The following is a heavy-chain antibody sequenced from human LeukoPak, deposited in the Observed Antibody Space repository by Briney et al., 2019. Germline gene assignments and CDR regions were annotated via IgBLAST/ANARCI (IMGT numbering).Heavy chain of an antibody. Sequence: PSETLSLTCAVYGGSFSGYYWSWIRQPPGKGLEWIGEINHSGSTNYNPSLKSRVTISVDTSKNQFSLKLSSVTAADTAVYYCARSFVVVVPAAPYYFDYWGQGTLVTVSS. J-gene: IGHJ4*02. CDR1: GGSFSGYY. D-gene: IGHD2-2*01. V-gene: IGHV4-34*01. CDR3: ARSFVVVVPAAPYYFDY. CDR2: INHSGST.